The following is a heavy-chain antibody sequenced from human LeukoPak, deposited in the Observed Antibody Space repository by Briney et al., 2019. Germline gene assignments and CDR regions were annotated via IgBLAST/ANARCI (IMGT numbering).Heavy chain of an antibody. CDR3: ATARDILTTISVGGFDY. J-gene: IGHJ4*02. D-gene: IGHD5-12*01. V-gene: IGHV1-2*02. Sequence: GASVKVSCKASGYMFTGYYMHWVRQAPGQGLEWMGWINPNSGGTNYAQKFQGRVTMTRDTSISTVYMELSSLRSDDTAVYYCATARDILTTISVGGFDYWGQGTLVTVSS. CDR1: GYMFTGYY. CDR2: INPNSGGT.